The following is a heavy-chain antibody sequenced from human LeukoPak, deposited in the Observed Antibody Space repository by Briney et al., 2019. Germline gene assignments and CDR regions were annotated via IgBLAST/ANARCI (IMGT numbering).Heavy chain of an antibody. J-gene: IGHJ6*02. V-gene: IGHV3-53*04. D-gene: IGHD3-10*01. CDR1: GFIVTSNY. CDR3: AKAPGITMVYYYGMDV. CDR2: IYSGGHT. Sequence: SGGSLRLSCAASGFIVTSNYISWVRQAPGKGLEWVSIIYSGGHTYYADSVKGRFTISRHNSENTLYLQMSSLRPEDTAVYYCAKAPGITMVYYYGMDVWGQGTTVTVSS.